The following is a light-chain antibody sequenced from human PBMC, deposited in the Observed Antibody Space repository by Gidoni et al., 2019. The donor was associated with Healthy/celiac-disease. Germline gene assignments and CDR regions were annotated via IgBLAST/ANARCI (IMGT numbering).Light chain of an antibody. CDR1: QSVSSY. V-gene: IGKV3-11*01. Sequence: EIVLQQSTATLSLSPGERATLSCRASQSVSSYLAWYQQKPGQAPRLLIYDASNRATGIPARFSGSGSGTDFTLTISSLEPEDFAVYYCQQRSNWLTFGGGTKVEIK. CDR2: DAS. CDR3: QQRSNWLT. J-gene: IGKJ4*01.